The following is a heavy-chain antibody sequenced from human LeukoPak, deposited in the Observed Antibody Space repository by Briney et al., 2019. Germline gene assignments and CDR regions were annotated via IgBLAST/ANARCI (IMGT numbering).Heavy chain of an antibody. J-gene: IGHJ4*02. D-gene: IGHD3-16*01. CDR3: ARTHMGGFRYFDY. CDR1: GGSISSGGYS. V-gene: IGHV4-30-2*01. CDR2: IYYSGSI. Sequence: PSQTLSLTCAVSGGSISSGGYSWSWIRQPPGKGLEWIGYIYYSGSIYYNPSLKSRVTMSVDTSKNHFSLKLYSATAVDTAVYYCARTHMGGFRYFDYWGQGTLVTVSS.